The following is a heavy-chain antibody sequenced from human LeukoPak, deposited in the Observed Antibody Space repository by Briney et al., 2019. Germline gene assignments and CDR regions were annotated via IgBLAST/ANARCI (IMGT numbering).Heavy chain of an antibody. CDR3: ASLWFGESRFDY. D-gene: IGHD3-10*01. J-gene: IGHJ4*02. Sequence: GGSLRLSCAASGFTFSNYWMIWVRQAPGKGLEWVSYISSSSSYTNYADSVKGRFTISRDNAKNSLYLQMNSLRAEDTAVYYCASLWFGESRFDYWGQGTLVTVSS. CDR1: GFTFSNYW. V-gene: IGHV3-11*03. CDR2: ISSSSSYT.